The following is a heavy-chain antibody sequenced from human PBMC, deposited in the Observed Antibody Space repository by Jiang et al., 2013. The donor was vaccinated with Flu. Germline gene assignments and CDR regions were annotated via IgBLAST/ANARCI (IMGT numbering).Heavy chain of an antibody. CDR2: IWYDGSNK. CDR3: ARDQSAHFDY. CDR1: GFTFSSYG. J-gene: IGHJ4*02. Sequence: QLVESGGGVVQPGRSLRLSCAAPGFTFSSYGMHWVRQAPGKGLEWVALIWYDGSNKYYADSVKGRFTISRDNSKNTVYLQMNSLRAEDTAVYYCARDQSAHFDYWGQGTLVTVSS. V-gene: IGHV3-33*08.